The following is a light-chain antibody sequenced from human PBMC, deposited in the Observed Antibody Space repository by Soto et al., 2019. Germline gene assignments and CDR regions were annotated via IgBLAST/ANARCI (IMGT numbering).Light chain of an antibody. V-gene: IGKV3-20*01. Sequence: IVMTQSRATLSVSPGRRPTLSCRASQSVSSSYLAWYQQKPGQAPRLLIYGASSRATGIPDRFSGSGSGTDFTPTISRLEPEDFAVYYCQQYGSFITFGQGTRLEIK. J-gene: IGKJ5*01. CDR3: QQYGSFIT. CDR2: GAS. CDR1: QSVSSSY.